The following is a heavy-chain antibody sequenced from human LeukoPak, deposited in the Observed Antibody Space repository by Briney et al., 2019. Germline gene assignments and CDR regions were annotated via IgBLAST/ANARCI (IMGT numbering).Heavy chain of an antibody. V-gene: IGHV4-59*12. CDR3: VRESYSVSGSYRT. J-gene: IGHJ4*02. Sequence: SETLSLTCTVSGGSISSYYWSWIRQPPGKGLEWIGYIYYSGSTNYNPSLRSRVTISVDTSKNQFSLQLNSVTPEDTAVYYCVRESYSVSGSYRTWGQGTLVIVSS. CDR2: IYYSGST. D-gene: IGHD3-10*01. CDR1: GGSISSYY.